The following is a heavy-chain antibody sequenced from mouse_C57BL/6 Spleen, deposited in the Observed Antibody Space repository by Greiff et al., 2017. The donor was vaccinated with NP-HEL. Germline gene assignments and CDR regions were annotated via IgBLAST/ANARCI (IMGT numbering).Heavy chain of an antibody. J-gene: IGHJ4*01. D-gene: IGHD2-3*01. CDR1: GFTFSSYG. CDR3: ALDDGYSFYAMDY. CDR2: ISSGGSYT. Sequence: EVKVVESGGDLVKPGGSLKLSCAASGFTFSSYGMSWVRQTPDKRLEWVATISSGGSYTYYPDSVKGRFTISRDNAKNTLYLQMSSLKSEDTAMYYCALDDGYSFYAMDYWGQGTSVTVSS. V-gene: IGHV5-6*01.